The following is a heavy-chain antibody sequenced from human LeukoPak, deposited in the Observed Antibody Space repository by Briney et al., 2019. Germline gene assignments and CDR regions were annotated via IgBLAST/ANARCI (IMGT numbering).Heavy chain of an antibody. CDR3: ARGVEPLAANTLAY. J-gene: IGHJ4*02. Sequence: GGSLRLACAASGFTVITNVMTWVRQAPGKGLEWVSVLYSDGNTKYADSVQGRFTISRDNSKNTLYLEMNSLSPDDTAVYYCARGVEPLAANTLAYWGQGTLVTVSS. CDR1: GFTVITNV. V-gene: IGHV3-53*01. CDR2: LYSDGNT. D-gene: IGHD1-14*01.